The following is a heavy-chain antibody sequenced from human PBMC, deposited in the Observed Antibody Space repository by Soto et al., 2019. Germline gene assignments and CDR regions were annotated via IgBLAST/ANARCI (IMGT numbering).Heavy chain of an antibody. D-gene: IGHD3-10*01. CDR3: AKEHYYGSGSYYRGFDY. CDR1: GFTFSSYA. V-gene: IGHV3-23*01. Sequence: EVQLLESGGGLVQPGGSLRLSCAASGFTFSSYAMSWVRQAPGKGLEWVSAISGSGGSTYYADSVKGRFTISRDNSKNPLYLQMNSLRAEDTAVYYCAKEHYYGSGSYYRGFDYWGPGTLVTVSS. J-gene: IGHJ4*02. CDR2: ISGSGGST.